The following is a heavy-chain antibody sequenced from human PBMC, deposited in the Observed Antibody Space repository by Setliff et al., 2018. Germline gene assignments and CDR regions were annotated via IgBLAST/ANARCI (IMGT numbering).Heavy chain of an antibody. Sequence: SETLSLTCTVSGDSINNFYWTWIRQPPGKGLEWIGYIYHSGGANYSPSLESRLTITIDTSKSQFSLKLSSVTAADTAVYYCARHATYYYGSGNLPFDSWGQGTLVTVSS. CDR2: IYHSGGA. J-gene: IGHJ4*02. CDR3: ARHATYYYGSGNLPFDS. CDR1: GDSINNFY. D-gene: IGHD3-10*01. V-gene: IGHV4-59*08.